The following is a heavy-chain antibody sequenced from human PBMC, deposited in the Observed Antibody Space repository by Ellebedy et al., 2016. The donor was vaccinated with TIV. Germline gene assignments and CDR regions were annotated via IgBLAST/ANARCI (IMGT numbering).Heavy chain of an antibody. CDR1: GFTFSSYW. CDR3: ARDRMYYYDTSGSYSYYGMDV. J-gene: IGHJ6*02. CDR2: INHRGST. Sequence: ESLKISXAASGFTFSSYWMHWLRQTPGKGLEWIGEINHRGSTIDNPSLKGRVTMSVDTSKNQFSLMLTSVTAADTAVYYCARDRMYYYDTSGSYSYYGMDVWGQGTTVTVSS. D-gene: IGHD3-22*01. V-gene: IGHV4-34*01.